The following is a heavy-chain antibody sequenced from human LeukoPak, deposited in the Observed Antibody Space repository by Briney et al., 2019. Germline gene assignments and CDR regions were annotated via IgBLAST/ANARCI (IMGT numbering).Heavy chain of an antibody. D-gene: IGHD3-9*01. CDR3: ARDGRDILTGSVAFDI. CDR2: IYHSGST. V-gene: IGHV4-30-2*01. CDR1: GGSISSGGYY. J-gene: IGHJ3*02. Sequence: SETLSLTCTVSGGSISSGGYYWSWIRQPPGKGLEWIGYIYHSGSTYYNPSLKSRVTISVDRSKNQFSLKLSSVTAADTAVYYCARDGRDILTGSVAFDIWGQGTMVTVSS.